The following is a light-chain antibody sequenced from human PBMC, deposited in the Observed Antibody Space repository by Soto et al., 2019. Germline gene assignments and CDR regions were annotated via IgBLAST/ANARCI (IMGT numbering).Light chain of an antibody. Sequence: QSALTQPASVSGSPGQSITISCTGTSSDVGGYNYVSWYQQHPGKAPKLMIYEVSNRPSGVSNRVSGSKSGNTASLTISGLQAEYEGDYYCSSYTSSSTWVFGGGTKLTV. CDR1: SSDVGGYNY. CDR2: EVS. J-gene: IGLJ3*02. V-gene: IGLV2-14*01. CDR3: SSYTSSSTWV.